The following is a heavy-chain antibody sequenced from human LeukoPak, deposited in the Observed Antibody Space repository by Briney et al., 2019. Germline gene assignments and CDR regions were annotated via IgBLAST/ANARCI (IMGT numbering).Heavy chain of an antibody. CDR2: ISAYNGNT. V-gene: IGHV1-18*01. CDR1: GYTFTSYG. J-gene: IGHJ4*02. CDR3: ARDAGSIAAAGCLSDY. D-gene: IGHD6-13*01. Sequence: GASVKVSCTASGYTFTSYGISWVRQAPGQGLEWVGWISAYNGNTNYAQKLQGRVTMTTDTSTSTAYMELRSLRSDDTAVYYCARDAGSIAAAGCLSDYWGQGTLVTVSS.